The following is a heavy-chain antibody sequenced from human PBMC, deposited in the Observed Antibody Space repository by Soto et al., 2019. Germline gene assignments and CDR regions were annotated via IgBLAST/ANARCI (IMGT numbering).Heavy chain of an antibody. CDR2: IRPIFGSA. Sequence: SVKVSCKASGGNFSRNTISWVRQAPGQGLEWMGGIRPIFGSANYAQKFQGRVTITSDENTRKVYTELSRLRSEDTAVYYCARQFDSDTTGYYYAYWGQGSRVTVSS. CDR3: ARQFDSDTTGYYYAY. CDR1: GGNFSRNT. D-gene: IGHD3-22*01. J-gene: IGHJ4*02. V-gene: IGHV1-69*13.